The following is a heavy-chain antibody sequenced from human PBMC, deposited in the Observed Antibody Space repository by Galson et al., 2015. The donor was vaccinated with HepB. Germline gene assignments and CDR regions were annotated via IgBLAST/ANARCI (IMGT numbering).Heavy chain of an antibody. V-gene: IGHV3-48*04. Sequence: SLILSCAASTFIFSTYSMDWVRQAPGKGLEWVSYISSSSTTIYYADSVKGRFTITRDNAKNSLYLQMNSLRAEDTAVYYCAFLRGYDLNPLDYWGQGTLVTVSS. CDR2: ISSSSTTI. D-gene: IGHD5-12*01. CDR1: TFIFSTYS. CDR3: AFLRGYDLNPLDY. J-gene: IGHJ4*02.